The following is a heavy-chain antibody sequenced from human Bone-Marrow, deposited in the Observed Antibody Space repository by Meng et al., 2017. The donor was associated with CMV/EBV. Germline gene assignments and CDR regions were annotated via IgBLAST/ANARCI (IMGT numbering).Heavy chain of an antibody. J-gene: IGHJ6*02. CDR2: INPSGGGT. CDR3: ASERGIRFYRYYGMDV. Sequence: ASVKVSCKASGYTVTSYYMHWVRQAPGQGLEWMGVINPSGGGTNCAQKFQGRVTMTSDTSTSTVYMELSSLRSEDTAVYYCASERGIRFYRYYGMDVWGQGTTVTVSS. D-gene: IGHD3-3*01. V-gene: IGHV1-46*01. CDR1: GYTVTSYY.